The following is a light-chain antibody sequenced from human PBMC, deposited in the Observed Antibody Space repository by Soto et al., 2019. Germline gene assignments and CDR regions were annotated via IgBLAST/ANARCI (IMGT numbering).Light chain of an antibody. CDR2: AAS. Sequence: DIQLTQSPSFLSASVGDRVSITCRASQGINNYLAWYQQKPGKAPKLLISAASTLQSGVPSRFSGSGSGTEFTLTISRLQPEDFATYYCQQLDSHPITFGQGTRLEIK. CDR3: QQLDSHPIT. CDR1: QGINNY. J-gene: IGKJ5*01. V-gene: IGKV1-9*01.